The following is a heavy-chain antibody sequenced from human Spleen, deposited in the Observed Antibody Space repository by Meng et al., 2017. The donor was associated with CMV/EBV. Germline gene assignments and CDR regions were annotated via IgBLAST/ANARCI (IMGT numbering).Heavy chain of an antibody. D-gene: IGHD4/OR15-4a*01. Sequence: GESLKISCAASGFTFSSYSMHWVRQAPGKGLELVAVTSYDGSNKYYVDSVKGRFTISRDNSKNTLYLQMNSLTAEETSVYYCARHSTISARTDSDYGMDVWGQGTTVTVSS. CDR3: ARHSTISARTDSDYGMDV. CDR1: GFTFSSYS. CDR2: TSYDGSNK. J-gene: IGHJ6*02. V-gene: IGHV3-30*03.